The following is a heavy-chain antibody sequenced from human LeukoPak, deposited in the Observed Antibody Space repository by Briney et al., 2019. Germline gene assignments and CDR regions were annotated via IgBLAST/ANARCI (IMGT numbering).Heavy chain of an antibody. CDR2: NSPYNGET. CDR1: GYIFPSYG. V-gene: IGHV1-18*01. Sequence: ASVKVSCKGSGYIFPSYGLAWVRQAPGQGFQWMGWNSPYNGETKYAQNFQDRLTLTTDASTSTAYMDLRSLRSDDTAVYYCVRDHLPVGSPENYFDSWGQGTLVTVSS. J-gene: IGHJ4*02. D-gene: IGHD1-26*01. CDR3: VRDHLPVGSPENYFDS.